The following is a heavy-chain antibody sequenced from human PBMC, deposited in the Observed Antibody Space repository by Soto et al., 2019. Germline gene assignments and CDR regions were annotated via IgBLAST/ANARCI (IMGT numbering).Heavy chain of an antibody. J-gene: IGHJ5*02. CDR2: IKQDGSEK. CDR3: ARVEQLVFSGGFDP. D-gene: IGHD6-6*01. V-gene: IGHV3-7*01. CDR1: GFTFSSYW. Sequence: PGGSLRLSCAASGFTFSSYWMSWVRQAPGKGLEWVANIKQDGSEKYYVDSVKGRFTISRDNAKNSLYLQMNSLRAEDTAVYCCARVEQLVFSGGFDPWSQGTLVTVSS.